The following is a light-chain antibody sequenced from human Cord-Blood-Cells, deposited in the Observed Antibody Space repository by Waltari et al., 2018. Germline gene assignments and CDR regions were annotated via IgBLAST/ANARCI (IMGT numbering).Light chain of an antibody. CDR1: QGIRIA. CDR2: AAS. CDR3: LQHNSYPWT. V-gene: IGKV1-17*01. J-gene: IGKJ1*01. Sequence: DIQMTTSPSSLSASAGDRVTIPCRASQGIRIALGWYQQKPGKAPKRLIYAASSLQSGVPSRFSGSGSGTEFTRTISSLQPEDFATYYCLQHNSYPWTFGQGTKVEIK.